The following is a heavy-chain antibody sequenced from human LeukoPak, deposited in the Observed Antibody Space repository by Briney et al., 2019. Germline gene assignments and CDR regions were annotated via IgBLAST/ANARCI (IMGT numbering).Heavy chain of an antibody. V-gene: IGHV1-8*01. J-gene: IGHJ4*02. CDR3: AGGKRDYDILTGSFDY. CDR2: MNPNSGNT. CDR1: GYTFTSYD. Sequence: GASVKVSCKASGYTFTSYDINWVRQATGQGLEWMGCMNPNSGNTGYAQKFQGRVTMTRNTSISTAYMELSSLRSEDTAVYYCAGGKRDYDILTGSFDYWGQGTPVTVSS. D-gene: IGHD3-9*01.